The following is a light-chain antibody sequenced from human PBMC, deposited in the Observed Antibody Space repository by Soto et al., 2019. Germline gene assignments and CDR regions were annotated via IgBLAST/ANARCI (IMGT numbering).Light chain of an antibody. CDR3: QQYNNWPRT. V-gene: IGKV3D-15*01. J-gene: IGKJ1*01. CDR1: QNVSSN. CDR2: AAS. Sequence: EVVMSQSPATLSVSPGERATLSCRASQNVSSNLAWFQQKPGQAPRLLIFAASTRATGLPARFSGSASGSDFTLTISSLQSEDFAIYYCQQYNNWPRTFGQGTKVDIK.